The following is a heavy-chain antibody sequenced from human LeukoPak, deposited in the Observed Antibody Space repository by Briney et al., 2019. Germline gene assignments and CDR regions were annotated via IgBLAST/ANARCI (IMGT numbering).Heavy chain of an antibody. D-gene: IGHD3-22*01. V-gene: IGHV3-49*04. CDR3: TRDFPYYDSSGLHVFDI. J-gene: IGHJ3*02. Sequence: GGSLRLSCTASGFTFGDYAMSWVRQAPGKGLEWVGFIRSKAYGGTTEYAASVKGRFTISRDDSKSIAYLQINSLKTEDTAVYYCTRDFPYYDSSGLHVFDIWGQGTMVTVSS. CDR2: IRSKAYGGTT. CDR1: GFTFGDYA.